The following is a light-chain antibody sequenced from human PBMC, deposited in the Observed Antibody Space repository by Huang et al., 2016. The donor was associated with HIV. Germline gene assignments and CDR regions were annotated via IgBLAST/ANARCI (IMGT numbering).Light chain of an antibody. CDR2: KAS. CDR3: QQYNSYLLT. V-gene: IGKV1-5*03. CDR1: QGISSW. J-gene: IGKJ4*01. Sequence: DIQMTQSPSTLSASVGDGVTITCRASQGISSWLAWYQQKPGKAPKRLIYKASTLESGVPSRFGGSGSGTDFTLTISSLQPDDFATYYCQQYNSYLLTFGGGTKVEIK.